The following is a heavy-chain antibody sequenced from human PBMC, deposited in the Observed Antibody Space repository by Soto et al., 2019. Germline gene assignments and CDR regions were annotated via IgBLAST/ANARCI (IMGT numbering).Heavy chain of an antibody. CDR3: ARERGPLQRWFDP. CDR2: IYHSGST. CDR1: GGSISSGGYS. J-gene: IGHJ5*02. D-gene: IGHD4-4*01. Sequence: NPSETLSLTCAVSGGSISSGGYSWSWIRQPPGKGLEWIGYIYHSGSTYYNPSLKSRVTISVDRSKNQFSLKLSSVTAADTAVYYCARERGPLQRWFDPWGQGTLVTVSS. V-gene: IGHV4-30-2*01.